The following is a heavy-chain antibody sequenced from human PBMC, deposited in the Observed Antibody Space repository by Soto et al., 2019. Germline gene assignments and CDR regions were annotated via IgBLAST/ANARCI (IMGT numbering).Heavy chain of an antibody. D-gene: IGHD5-18*01. Sequence: QITLEESGPTLVKPTQTLTLTCTFSGFSLSTSGVGVGWIRQPPGKALEWLALIYWDDDKRYSPSLKSRLTISNXXSKNQVVLTMTRMDPVDTATYYYTHSTDTVMALDYWGQGPLVTVSS. CDR1: GFSLSTSGVG. J-gene: IGHJ4*02. V-gene: IGHV2-5*02. CDR3: THSTDTVMALDY. CDR2: IYWDDDK.